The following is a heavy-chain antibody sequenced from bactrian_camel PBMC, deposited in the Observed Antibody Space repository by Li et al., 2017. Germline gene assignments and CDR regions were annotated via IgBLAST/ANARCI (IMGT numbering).Heavy chain of an antibody. CDR2: ISVVGTT. CDR3: AIGLHLEAMGSWADADFEY. Sequence: VQLVESGGGSVHAGGSLRLSCTLSGYRVSDYCVGWFRQAPGKEREFVARISVVGTTDTADSVKGRFTISHDNAKNILYLDMDSLKPEDTAMYYCAIGLHLEAMGSWADADFEYWGQGTQVTVS. J-gene: IGHJ6*01. D-gene: IGHD3*01. CDR1: GYRVSDYC. V-gene: IGHV3S55*01.